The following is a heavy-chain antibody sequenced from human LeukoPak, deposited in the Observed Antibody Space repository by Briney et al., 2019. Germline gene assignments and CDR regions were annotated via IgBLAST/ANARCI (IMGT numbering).Heavy chain of an antibody. V-gene: IGHV4-34*01. D-gene: IGHD2-21*02. Sequence: SETLSLTCAVYGGSFSGYYWSWIRQPPGKALEWIGEINHSGSTNCNPSLKSRVTISVDTSKSQFSLKLSSVTAADTAVYYCARSKVPATGNWFDPWGQGTLVTVSS. CDR1: GGSFSGYY. CDR2: INHSGST. J-gene: IGHJ5*02. CDR3: ARSKVPATGNWFDP.